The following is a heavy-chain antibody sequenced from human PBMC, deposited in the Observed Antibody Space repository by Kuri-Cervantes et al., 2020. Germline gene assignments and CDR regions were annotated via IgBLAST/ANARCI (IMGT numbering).Heavy chain of an antibody. V-gene: IGHV3-23*01. D-gene: IGHD7-27*01. CDR3: AKSWGAGLNWGSRYFDL. J-gene: IGHJ2*01. CDR1: GFTFSSYS. CDR2: NSGSSGSI. Sequence: GESLKISWSASGFTFSSYSMNWVRPTAGEGLDWVSANSGSSGSIFYADSVKGRFTITRNNSKNTIYLQMNNSRAEDTALYYCAKSWGAGLNWGSRYFDLWGRGTLVTVSS.